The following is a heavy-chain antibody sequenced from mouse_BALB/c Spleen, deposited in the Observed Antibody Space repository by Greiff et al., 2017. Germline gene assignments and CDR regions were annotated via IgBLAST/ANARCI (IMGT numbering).Heavy chain of an antibody. CDR2: ISSGSSTI. J-gene: IGHJ4*01. CDR3: ARDSLLRLRNYAMDY. V-gene: IGHV5-17*02. CDR1: GFTFSSFG. Sequence: EVKLQESGGGLVQPGGSRKLSCAASGFTFSSFGMHWVRQAPEKGLEWVAYISSGSSTIYYADTVKGRFTISRDNPKNTLFLQMTSLRSEDTAMYYCARDSLLRLRNYAMDYWGQGTSVTVSS. D-gene: IGHD1-2*01.